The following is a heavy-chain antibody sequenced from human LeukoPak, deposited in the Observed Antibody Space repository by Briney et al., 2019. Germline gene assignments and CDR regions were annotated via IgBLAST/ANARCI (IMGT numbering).Heavy chain of an antibody. Sequence: SEILSLTCTVSGGSISSYYWSWIRQPAGKGLEWIGRIYTSGSTNYNPSLKSRVTMSVDTSKNQFSLKLSSVTAADTAVYYCARDRMAHYYYYYMDVWGKGTTVTVSS. CDR2: IYTSGST. V-gene: IGHV4-4*07. CDR1: GGSISSYY. D-gene: IGHD5-24*01. J-gene: IGHJ6*03. CDR3: ARDRMAHYYYYYMDV.